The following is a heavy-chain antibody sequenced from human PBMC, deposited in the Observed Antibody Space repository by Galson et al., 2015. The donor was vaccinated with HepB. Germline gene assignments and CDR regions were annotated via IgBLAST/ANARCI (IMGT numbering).Heavy chain of an antibody. CDR3: ARERDRSDSDDAFDI. V-gene: IGHV3-21*01. D-gene: IGHD3-22*01. CDR1: GFTLSAYD. J-gene: IGHJ3*02. Sequence: SLRLSCAASGFTLSAYDMHWIRQAPGKGLEWVSSISSSGSYSYYANSLQGRFGVSRDNAKNSLLLQMNSLRAEDTAVYYCARERDRSDSDDAFDIWGQGTRVAVSS. CDR2: ISSSGSYS.